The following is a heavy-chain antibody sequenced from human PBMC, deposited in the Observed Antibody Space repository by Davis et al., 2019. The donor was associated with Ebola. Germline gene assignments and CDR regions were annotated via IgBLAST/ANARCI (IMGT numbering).Heavy chain of an antibody. D-gene: IGHD2-2*01. CDR2: IYSGGST. V-gene: IGHV3-66*01. Sequence: GESLKISCAASGFTVSSNYMSWVRQAPGKGLEWVSVIYSGGSTYYADSVKGRFTISRDNAKNSLYLQMNSLRDDDTAVYYCARAGSTTDYYGMDVWGKGTTVTVSS. J-gene: IGHJ6*04. CDR1: GFTVSSNY. CDR3: ARAGSTTDYYGMDV.